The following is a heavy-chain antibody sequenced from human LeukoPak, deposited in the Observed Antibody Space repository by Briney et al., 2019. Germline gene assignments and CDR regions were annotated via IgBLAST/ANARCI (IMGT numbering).Heavy chain of an antibody. CDR3: ARVYDSSVLTLLYFDY. J-gene: IGHJ4*02. CDR2: INTNTGNP. CDR1: GYTFTSYA. V-gene: IGHV7-4-1*02. Sequence: ASVKVSCKASGYTFTSYAMNWVRQAPGQGLEWMGWINTNTGNPTYAQGFTGRFVFSLDTSASTAYLQISSLKAEDTAVYYCARVYDSSVLTLLYFDYWGQGTLVTVSS. D-gene: IGHD3-22*01.